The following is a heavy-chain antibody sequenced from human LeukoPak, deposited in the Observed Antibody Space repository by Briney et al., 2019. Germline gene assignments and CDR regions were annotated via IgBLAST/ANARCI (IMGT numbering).Heavy chain of an antibody. D-gene: IGHD2-2*01. CDR2: ISAYNGNT. CDR1: GYTFTSYG. Sequence: GAAVKVSCKASGYTFTSYGISWVRQAPGQGLEWMGWISAYNGNTNYAQKLQGRVTITTDTSTSTAYMELRSLRSDDTAVYYCARDPHRGYCSSTSCSYFDYWGQGTLVTVSS. CDR3: ARDPHRGYCSSTSCSYFDY. J-gene: IGHJ4*02. V-gene: IGHV1-18*01.